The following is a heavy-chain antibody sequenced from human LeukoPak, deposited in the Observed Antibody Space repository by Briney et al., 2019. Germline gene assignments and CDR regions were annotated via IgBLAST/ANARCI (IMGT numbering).Heavy chain of an antibody. CDR1: GFTFSSYA. V-gene: IGHV3-23*01. CDR2: ITGGGDTI. J-gene: IGHJ4*02. CDR3: ARSVGGFFDY. Sequence: GGSLRLSCAASGFTFSSYAMYWVRQAPGKGLEWVSAITGGGDTIYYADYVKGRFTISRDNSKNTPSLQMNSLRVEDTAVYYCARSVGGFFDYWGQGTLVTVSS.